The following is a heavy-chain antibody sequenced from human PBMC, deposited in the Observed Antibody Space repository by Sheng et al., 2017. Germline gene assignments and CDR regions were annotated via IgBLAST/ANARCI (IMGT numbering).Heavy chain of an antibody. CDR3: ARGGGITIFGVVPSDAFDI. V-gene: IGHV4-59*01. J-gene: IGHJ3*02. D-gene: IGHD3-3*01. Sequence: QVQLQESGPGLVKPSETLSLTCTVSGGSISSYYWSWIRQPPGKGLEWIGYIYYSGSTNYNPSLKSRVTISVDTSKNQFSLKLSSVTAADTAVYYCARGGGITIFGVVPSDAFDIWGQGDNGHRLF. CDR1: GGSISSYY. CDR2: IYYSGST.